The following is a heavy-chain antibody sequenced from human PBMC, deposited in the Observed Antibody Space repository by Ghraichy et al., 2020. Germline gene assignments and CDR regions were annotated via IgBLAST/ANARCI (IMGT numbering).Heavy chain of an antibody. D-gene: IGHD1-26*01. CDR2: FSHVDHNT. V-gene: IGHV3-23*01. CDR1: EFTFSSYA. Sequence: GGSLRLSCAASEFTFSSYAMTWVRQAPGKGLEWVSTFSHVDHNTYYAGSVQGRFTISRDSSKNTLYLQMNSLRVEDTATYYCARRGGSDGWGFFDYWSQGARVTVSS. J-gene: IGHJ4*02. CDR3: ARRGGSDGWGFFDY.